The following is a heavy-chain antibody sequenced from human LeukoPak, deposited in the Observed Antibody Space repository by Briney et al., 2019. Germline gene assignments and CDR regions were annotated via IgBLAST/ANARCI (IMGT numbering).Heavy chain of an antibody. J-gene: IGHJ4*02. Sequence: AETLSLTCTVSGGSISSYYWSWIRQPPGKGLEWIGYIYYSGSTNYNPSLKSRVTISVDTSKNQFSLKLISVTAADTAVYYCARLPRGYCSGGSCFGIDYWGQGTLVTVPS. D-gene: IGHD2-15*01. CDR2: IYYSGST. CDR3: ARLPRGYCSGGSCFGIDY. CDR1: GGSISSYY. V-gene: IGHV4-59*08.